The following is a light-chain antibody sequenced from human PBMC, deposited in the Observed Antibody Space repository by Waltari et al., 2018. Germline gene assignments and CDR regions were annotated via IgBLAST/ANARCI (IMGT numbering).Light chain of an antibody. Sequence: DIAMTQSPDSLAASLGERATITCKSSRSVFYTDNNKNYLTWYQQKPGQPPQLLISWASTRESGVPDRFIGSGSGTDFTLTISSLQAEDVAVYYCHQHYTTPWTFGQGTLVEL. CDR2: WAS. J-gene: IGKJ1*01. CDR3: HQHYTTPWT. V-gene: IGKV4-1*01. CDR1: RSVFYTDNNKNY.